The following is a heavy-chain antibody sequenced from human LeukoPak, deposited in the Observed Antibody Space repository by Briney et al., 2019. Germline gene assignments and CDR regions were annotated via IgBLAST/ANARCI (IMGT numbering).Heavy chain of an antibody. Sequence: SETLSLTCTVSGGSISSYYWSWIRQPPGKGLEWIGYIYYSGSTNYNPSLKSRVTISVDTSKNQFSLKLSSVTAADTAVYYCARVGDYVWGSYRGLSLYYWGQGTLVTVSS. CDR3: ARVGDYVWGSYRGLSLYY. CDR1: GGSISSYY. D-gene: IGHD3-16*02. CDR2: IYYSGST. J-gene: IGHJ4*02. V-gene: IGHV4-59*01.